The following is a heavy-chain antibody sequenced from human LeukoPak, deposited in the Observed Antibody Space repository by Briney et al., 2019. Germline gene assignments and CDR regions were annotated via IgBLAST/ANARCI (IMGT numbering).Heavy chain of an antibody. V-gene: IGHV4-59*01. CDR2: FYYCGST. CDR3: ARARNYYDSSDYYYEGDAFDI. J-gene: IGHJ3*02. CDR1: GGSISSYH. D-gene: IGHD3-22*01. Sequence: SETLSLTCTVSGGSISSYHGSWIRKPPGKGLECIGYFYYCGSTHYNPYLKSRVTISVDTSKNQFSLKLSSVTAADTAVYFCARARNYYDSSDYYYEGDAFDIWGQGTMVTVSS.